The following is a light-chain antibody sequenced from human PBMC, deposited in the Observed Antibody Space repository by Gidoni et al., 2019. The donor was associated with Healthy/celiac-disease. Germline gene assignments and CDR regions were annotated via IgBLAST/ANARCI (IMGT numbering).Light chain of an antibody. CDR1: SSDVGGYNY. CDR3: SSYTSSSTVV. CDR2: DVS. J-gene: IGLJ2*01. V-gene: IGLV2-14*01. Sequence: SALTQPASVSRSPGPSLTISCTGTSSDVGGYNYVSWYQQHPGKAPKLMIYDVSNRPSGVSNRFSGSKSGNTASLTISGLQAEDEADYYCSSYTSSSTVVFGGGTKLTVL.